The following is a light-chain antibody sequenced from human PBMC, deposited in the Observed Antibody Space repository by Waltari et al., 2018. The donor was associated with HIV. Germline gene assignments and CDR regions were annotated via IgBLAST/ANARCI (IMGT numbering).Light chain of an antibody. CDR2: RNK. J-gene: IGLJ3*02. V-gene: IGLV1-47*01. CDR3: AAWDVSLSGWV. CDR1: TSNIGSKF. Sequence: SVLTQPPSTSGTPGQKVTISCSGSTSNIGSKFVYWYQQFPGTAPKLLIYRNKERPSGGPDRFAGSKSGISASRAITGLRSEDEADYYCAAWDVSLSGWVFGGGTKLTVL.